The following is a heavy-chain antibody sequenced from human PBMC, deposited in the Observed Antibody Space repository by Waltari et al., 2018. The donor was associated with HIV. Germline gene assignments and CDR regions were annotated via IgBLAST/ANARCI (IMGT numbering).Heavy chain of an antibody. CDR1: GFTFSTSG. CDR3: AREGHYYGSGRFGGDY. Sequence: QVQLVESGGGVVQPGRSLRLSCAASGFTFSTSGMPWVRQAPGKGLEWVAGIWYDGSNKYYADSVKGRLTISRDNSKNTVYLQINRLRAEDTAVYYCAREGHYYGSGRFGGDYWGQGTLVTVSS. CDR2: IWYDGSNK. D-gene: IGHD3-10*01. J-gene: IGHJ4*02. V-gene: IGHV3-33*01.